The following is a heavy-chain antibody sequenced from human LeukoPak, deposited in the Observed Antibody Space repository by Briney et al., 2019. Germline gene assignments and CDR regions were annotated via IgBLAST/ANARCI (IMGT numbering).Heavy chain of an antibody. CDR2: IHDSGST. CDR1: GGSISGYY. J-gene: IGHJ6*02. D-gene: IGHD3-3*01. Sequence: SETLSLTCAVSGGSISGYYWSWIRQPPGKGLEWIGYIHDSGSTNYNPSLKSRVTISVDTSKNQFSLKLNSVTAADTAVYYCARVGGTNFYYYGLDVWGQGTTVTVSS. CDR3: ARVGGTNFYYYGLDV. V-gene: IGHV4-59*01.